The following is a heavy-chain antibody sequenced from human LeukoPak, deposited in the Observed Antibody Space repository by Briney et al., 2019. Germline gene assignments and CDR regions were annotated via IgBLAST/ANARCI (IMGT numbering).Heavy chain of an antibody. V-gene: IGHV3-74*01. CDR2: INPEGAST. CDR1: GFAFSTYL. J-gene: IGHJ4*02. CDR3: ARGTAITAGIDF. Sequence: GGSLRLSCTASGFAFSTYLMFWVRQAPGKGLVWVSQINPEGASTTYGDPAKGRFTASRDNAKNALHLQMNSLRVDDTAVYYCARGTAITAGIDFWGQGTLVTVSS. D-gene: IGHD6-19*01.